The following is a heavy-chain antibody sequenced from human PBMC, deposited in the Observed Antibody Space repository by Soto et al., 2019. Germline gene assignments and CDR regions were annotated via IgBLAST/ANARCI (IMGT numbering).Heavy chain of an antibody. CDR2: IYHSGST. CDR1: SGSISSSNW. CDR3: AMFIVGTTRVFDF. V-gene: IGHV4-4*02. Sequence: SETLSLTCAVSSGSISSSNWWRWVRQPPGKGLGWIGEIYHSGSTNYNPSLKSRVTMSVDTSKNQFSLKLTSVTAADTAVYYCAMFIVGTTRVFDFWGRGTLVTVSS. J-gene: IGHJ4*02. D-gene: IGHD1-26*01.